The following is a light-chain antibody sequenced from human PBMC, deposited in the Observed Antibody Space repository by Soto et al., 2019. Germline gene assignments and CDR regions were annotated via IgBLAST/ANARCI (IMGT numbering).Light chain of an antibody. CDR3: QQYSTYPYI. V-gene: IGKV1-5*03. Sequence: DIQMTQSPSTLSASVGDRVTITCRASQSINRWLAWYQQKPGKAPKLLIYKASTVESGVTSRFSGGGIGTEFSLSISSMQTDDFATYYCQQYSTYPYIFGQGTKVEIK. J-gene: IGKJ2*01. CDR2: KAS. CDR1: QSINRW.